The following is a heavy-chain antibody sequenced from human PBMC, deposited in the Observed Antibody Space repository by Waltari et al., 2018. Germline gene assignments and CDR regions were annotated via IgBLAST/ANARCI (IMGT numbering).Heavy chain of an antibody. CDR1: GGTFSSYA. D-gene: IGHD4-17*01. V-gene: IGHV1-69*12. CDR3: ARVWGSMTTVTTLDH. J-gene: IGHJ4*02. Sequence: QVPLVQSGAEMKKPGSSVKVSCKASGGTFSSYAVSGVRQAPGQGREWMGGIGPVVGVANYVQKFRDRLTIGADVSASTVYMEVRGLTSEDTAMYYCARVWGSMTTVTTLDHWGQGTLVSVSS. CDR2: IGPVVGVA.